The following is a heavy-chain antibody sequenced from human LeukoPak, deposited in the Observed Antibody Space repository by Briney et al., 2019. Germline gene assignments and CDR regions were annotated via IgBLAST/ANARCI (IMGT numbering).Heavy chain of an antibody. J-gene: IGHJ6*02. D-gene: IGHD2-15*01. CDR2: IYYSGST. V-gene: IGHV4-31*03. Sequence: SQTLSLTCTVSGGSISSGGYYWSWIRQHPGKGLEWIGYIYYSGSTYYNPSLKSRVTISVDTSKNQFSLKLSSVTVADTAVYYCARDGCSGGSCYGGLRYYGMDVWGQGTTVTVSS. CDR3: ARDGCSGGSCYGGLRYYGMDV. CDR1: GGSISSGGYY.